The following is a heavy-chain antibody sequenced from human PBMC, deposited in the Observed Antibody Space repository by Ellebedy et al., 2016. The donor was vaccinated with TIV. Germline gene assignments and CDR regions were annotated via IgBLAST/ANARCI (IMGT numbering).Heavy chain of an antibody. CDR1: GFSFSHND. CDR3: ARVSVTIGAFDI. CDR2: VSYDGGTQ. J-gene: IGHJ3*02. Sequence: PGGSLRLSCAASGFSFSHNDMHWVRQAPGKGLEWVAIVSYDGGTQFYADSVKGRFIISRDNSKNTVYLQMNSLGAEDTAVYYCARVSVTIGAFDIWGQGTLVTVSS. V-gene: IGHV3-30-3*01. D-gene: IGHD3-3*01.